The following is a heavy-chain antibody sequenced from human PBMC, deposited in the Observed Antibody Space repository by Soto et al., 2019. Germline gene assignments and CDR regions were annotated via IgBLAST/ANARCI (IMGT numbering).Heavy chain of an antibody. D-gene: IGHD3-10*01. CDR2: IYSSGTFI. CDR1: GFIFRTYG. V-gene: IGHV3-21*01. CDR3: GRAIGRGIIRD. J-gene: IGHJ4*02. Sequence: EVQLVESGGGLVKPGGSLRLSCTASGFIFRTYGMTWVRQAPGKGLEWVSSIYSSGTFIYYADSVKGRFTISRDDAKNSLFLQLNSLSVEDTAVYYCGRAIGRGIIRDWGQGTLVTVAS.